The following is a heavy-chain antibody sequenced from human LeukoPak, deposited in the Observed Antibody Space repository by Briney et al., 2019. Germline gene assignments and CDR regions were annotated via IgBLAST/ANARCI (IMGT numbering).Heavy chain of an antibody. CDR1: GFTFSSYA. CDR2: IRDSGEA. V-gene: IGHV3-23*01. Sequence: GGSLRLSCAASGFTFSSYAMSWVRQAPGKGLEWVGLIRDSGEAFYADFVRGRFAISRDESENTLYLQMNSLRVEDTAVYFCARDRAALQDWVEFDPWGQGTPVIVSS. D-gene: IGHD3/OR15-3a*01. J-gene: IGHJ5*02. CDR3: ARDRAALQDWVEFDP.